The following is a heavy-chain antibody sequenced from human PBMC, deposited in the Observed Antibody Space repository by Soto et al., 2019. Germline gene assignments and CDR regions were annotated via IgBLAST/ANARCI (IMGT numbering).Heavy chain of an antibody. CDR2: MNPNSGNT. Sequence: ASVKVSCKTSGYTFTSYDINWVRQATGQGLEWMGWMNPNSGNTGYAPKFQGGVTMTRDTSITTAYMELSSLRSEDTAVYYCAREISISPIPDTFDIWGQGTMVTVSS. D-gene: IGHD2-2*01. V-gene: IGHV1-8*01. CDR1: GYTFTSYD. CDR3: AREISISPIPDTFDI. J-gene: IGHJ3*02.